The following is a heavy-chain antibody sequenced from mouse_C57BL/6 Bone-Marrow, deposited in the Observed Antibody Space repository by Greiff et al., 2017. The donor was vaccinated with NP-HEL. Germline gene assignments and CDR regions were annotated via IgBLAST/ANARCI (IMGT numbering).Heavy chain of an antibody. CDR1: GFNIKDDY. J-gene: IGHJ2*01. Sequence: EVKLMESGAELVRPGASVKLSCTASGFNIKDDYMHWVKQRPEQGLEWIGWIDPENGDTEYASKFQGKATITADTSSNTAYLQLSSLTSEDTAVYYCTTDDGYYPDYWGQGTTLTVSS. CDR2: IDPENGDT. V-gene: IGHV14-4*01. D-gene: IGHD2-3*01. CDR3: TTDDGYYPDY.